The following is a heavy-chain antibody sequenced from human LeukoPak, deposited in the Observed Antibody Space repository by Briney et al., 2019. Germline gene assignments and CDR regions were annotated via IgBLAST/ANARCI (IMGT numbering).Heavy chain of an antibody. J-gene: IGHJ4*02. V-gene: IGHV3-30*02. CDR1: GFTLSSYG. D-gene: IGHD5-24*01. Sequence: AGGSLRLSCAASGFTLSSYGMHWVRQAPGKGLEWVAFIRYDGSDKYYADSVKGRFTISRDNSQNTLYLQMNSLRAEDAAVYYCANDPSRPGYIYFDYWGQGTLVTVSS. CDR3: ANDPSRPGYIYFDY. CDR2: IRYDGSDK.